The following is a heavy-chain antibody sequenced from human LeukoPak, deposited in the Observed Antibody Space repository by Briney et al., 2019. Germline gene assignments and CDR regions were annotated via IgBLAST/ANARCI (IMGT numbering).Heavy chain of an antibody. CDR1: GFTFTNAW. J-gene: IGHJ4*02. Sequence: GGSLRLSCAASGFTFTNAWMYWVRQAPGKGLVWVGHIESKTDGGTSVYAAPVTGRFTISIDDSKSTVYLEMNSLRAEDTAVYYCARIKGEPSATISYWGQGTLVTVSS. CDR3: ARIKGEPSATISY. D-gene: IGHD2/OR15-2a*01. CDR2: IESKTDGGTS. V-gene: IGHV3-15*04.